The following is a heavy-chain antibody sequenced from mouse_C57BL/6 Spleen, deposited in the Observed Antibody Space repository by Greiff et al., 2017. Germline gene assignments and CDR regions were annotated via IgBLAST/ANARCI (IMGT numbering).Heavy chain of an antibody. D-gene: IGHD1-1*01. CDR2: INYDGSST. J-gene: IGHJ4*01. CDR3: ARVSLITTVVDYAMDY. V-gene: IGHV5-16*01. CDR1: GFTFSDYY. Sequence: EVQLVESEGGLVQPGSSMKLSCTASGFTFSDYYMAWVRQVPEKGLEWVANINYDGSSTYYLDSLKSRFIISRDNAKNILYLQMSSLKSEDTATYYCARVSLITTVVDYAMDYWGQGTSVTVSS.